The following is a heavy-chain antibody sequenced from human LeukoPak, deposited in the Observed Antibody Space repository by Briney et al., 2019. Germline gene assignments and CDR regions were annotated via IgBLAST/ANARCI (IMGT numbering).Heavy chain of an antibody. CDR3: ATGRGSNWNYDYFDY. Sequence: GGSLRLSYAASGFTFDDYAMHWVRQVPGKGLEWVSGISWNSGSTGYTDSVKVRFTISRDNAKNSLYLQMNSLRAEDTALYYCATGRGSNWNYDYFDYWGQGTLVTVSS. D-gene: IGHD1-7*01. CDR2: ISWNSGST. J-gene: IGHJ4*02. V-gene: IGHV3-9*01. CDR1: GFTFDDYA.